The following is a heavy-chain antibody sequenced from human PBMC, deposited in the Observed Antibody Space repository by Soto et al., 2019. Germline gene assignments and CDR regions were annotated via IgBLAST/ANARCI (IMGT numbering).Heavy chain of an antibody. V-gene: IGHV1-46*03. D-gene: IGHD2-2*01. CDR3: ARDPVVVVPAAMPDSWFDP. J-gene: IGHJ5*02. CDR2: INPSGGST. CDR1: GYTFTSYY. Sequence: ASVKVSCKASGYTFTSYYMHWVRQAPGQGLEWMGIINPSGGSTSYAQKFQGRVTMTRDTSTSTVYMELSSLRSEDTAVYYCARDPVVVVPAAMPDSWFDPWGQGTLVTVSS.